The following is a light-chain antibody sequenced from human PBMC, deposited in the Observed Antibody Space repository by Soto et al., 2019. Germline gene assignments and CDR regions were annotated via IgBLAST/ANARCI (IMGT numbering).Light chain of an antibody. CDR3: AAWDDSLNGVV. CDR1: NSNIGSNT. Sequence: QSALTQPPSASGTPGQRVTISCSGSNSNIGSNTVNWYQQLPGTAPKVLIHSNNQRPSGVPDRFSGSKSGTSASLAISGLQSEDEAHYYCAAWDDSLNGVVFGGGTKLTVL. J-gene: IGLJ2*01. V-gene: IGLV1-44*01. CDR2: SNN.